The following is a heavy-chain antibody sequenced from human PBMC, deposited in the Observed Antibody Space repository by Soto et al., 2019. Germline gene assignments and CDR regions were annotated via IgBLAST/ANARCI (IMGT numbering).Heavy chain of an antibody. V-gene: IGHV3-30*18. CDR2: ISYGGSNK. D-gene: IGHD5-12*01. Sequence: GGSLRLSCAASGFTFSSYGTHWVRQAPGKGLEGVAVISYGGSNKYYADSVKGRFTISRDNSKNTLYLQMNSLRAEDTAVYYCAKGGVATIRGYFDLWGRGTLVTGSS. CDR1: GFTFSSYG. J-gene: IGHJ2*01. CDR3: AKGGVATIRGYFDL.